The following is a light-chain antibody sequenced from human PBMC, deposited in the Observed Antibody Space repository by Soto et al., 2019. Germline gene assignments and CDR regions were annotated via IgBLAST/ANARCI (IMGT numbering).Light chain of an antibody. CDR1: QSVSSK. Sequence: EIVMTQSPSTLSLSPGQRATLSWGASQSVSSKLAWYQQRPGQAPRLLIYSASTRATGIPARFSGSGSGTEFTLTISSLQSEDFAVYYCHQYNHWLTWTFGQGTKVDIK. J-gene: IGKJ1*01. CDR3: HQYNHWLTWT. CDR2: SAS. V-gene: IGKV3-15*01.